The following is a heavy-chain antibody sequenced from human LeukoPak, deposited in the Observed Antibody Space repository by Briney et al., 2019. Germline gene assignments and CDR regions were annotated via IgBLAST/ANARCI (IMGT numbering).Heavy chain of an antibody. CDR3: VGGPMVRGAISADFDY. J-gene: IGHJ4*02. V-gene: IGHV3-23*01. CDR2: ISGSGGST. CDR1: GFTFSSYA. Sequence: QPGGSLRLSCAASGFTFSSYAMSWVRQAPGKGLEWVSAISGSGGSTYYADSVKGRFTISRDNSKNTLYLQMNSLRAEDTAVYYCVGGPMVRGAISADFDYWGQGTLVTVSS. D-gene: IGHD3-10*01.